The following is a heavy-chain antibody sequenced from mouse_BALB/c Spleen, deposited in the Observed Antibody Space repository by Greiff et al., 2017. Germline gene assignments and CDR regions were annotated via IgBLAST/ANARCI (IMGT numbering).Heavy chain of an antibody. CDR1: GYTFTDYY. D-gene: IGHD2-10*01. CDR2: IYPGSGNT. Sequence: VQLQQSGAELARPGASVKLSCKASGYTFTDYYINWVKQRTGQGLEWIGEIYPGSGNTYYNEKFKGKATLTADKSSSTAYMQLSSLTSEDSAVYFCARSGAYYYFDYWGQGTTLTVSS. V-gene: IGHV1-77*01. CDR3: ARSGAYYYFDY. J-gene: IGHJ2*01.